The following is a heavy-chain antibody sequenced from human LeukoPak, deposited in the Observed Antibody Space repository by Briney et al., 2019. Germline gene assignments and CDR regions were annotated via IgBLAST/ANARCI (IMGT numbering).Heavy chain of an antibody. CDR2: IYYSGST. CDR3: ARVPRDYYDSGGPDY. J-gene: IGHJ4*02. Sequence: SETLSLTCTVSGGSISSSSYYWGWIRQPPGKGLEWIGSIYYSGSTYYNPSLKSRVTISVDTSKNQFSLKLSSVTAADTAVYYCARVPRDYYDSGGPDYWGQGTLVTVSS. D-gene: IGHD3-22*01. CDR1: GGSISSSSYY. V-gene: IGHV4-39*07.